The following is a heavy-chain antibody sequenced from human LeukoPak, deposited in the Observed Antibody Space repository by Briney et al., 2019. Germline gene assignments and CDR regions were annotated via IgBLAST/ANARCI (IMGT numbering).Heavy chain of an antibody. D-gene: IGHD1-26*01. CDR1: GFTFSSYA. V-gene: IGHV3-23*01. CDR3: ANGYSGSYSFIDY. CDR2: VSGSGGTT. J-gene: IGHJ4*02. Sequence: GGSLRLSCAASGFTFSSYAMSWVRQAPGKGLEWVSGVSGSGGTTYYADSVKGRFTISGDNSKNTLYLQMNSLRAEDTAIYYCANGYSGSYSFIDYWGQGTLVSVSS.